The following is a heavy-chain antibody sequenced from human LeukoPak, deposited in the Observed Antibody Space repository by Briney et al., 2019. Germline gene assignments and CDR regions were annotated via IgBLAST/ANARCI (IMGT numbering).Heavy chain of an antibody. CDR2: ISYDGSNK. D-gene: IGHD2-21*01. Sequence: PGGSLRLSCAASGFTFSSYAMHWVRQAPGKGLEWVAVISYDGSNKYYADSVKGRFTISRDNSKNTLYLQMNSLRAEDTAVYYCARDRSLFFDYWGQGTLVTVSS. J-gene: IGHJ4*02. V-gene: IGHV3-30-3*01. CDR3: ARDRSLFFDY. CDR1: GFTFSSYA.